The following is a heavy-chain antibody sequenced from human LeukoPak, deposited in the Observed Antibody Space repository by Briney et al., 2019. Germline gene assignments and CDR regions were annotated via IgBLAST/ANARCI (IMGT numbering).Heavy chain of an antibody. CDR2: IIPFLGIA. CDR3: ARDGSPYGSGSYCPISPFYY. V-gene: IGHV1-69*04. D-gene: IGHD3-10*01. Sequence: GASVKVSCQASVGTFSSYAISGVGQAPGQGLEGMGRIIPFLGIANYAQKFQGRVTITADKATSTAYMELSSLRSEDTAVYYCARDGSPYGSGSYCPISPFYYWGQGTLVTVSS. CDR1: VGTFSSYA. J-gene: IGHJ4*02.